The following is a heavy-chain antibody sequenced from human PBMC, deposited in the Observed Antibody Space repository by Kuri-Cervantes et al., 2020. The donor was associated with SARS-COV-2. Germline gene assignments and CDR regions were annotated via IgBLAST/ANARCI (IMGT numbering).Heavy chain of an antibody. CDR1: GDSASNTIGA. V-gene: IGHV6-1*01. CDR2: TYYRSKWYN. CDR3: AREVYCNGGSCYGDNWFDP. Sequence: SDTMSVTCALSGDSASNTIGAWNWIRQSPERGLEWLGRTYYRSKWYNDYATSVQSRISINPDTSKNQFSLHLKSVTPEDTAVYYCAREVYCNGGSCYGDNWFDPWGQGTLVTVSS. D-gene: IGHD2-15*01. J-gene: IGHJ5*02.